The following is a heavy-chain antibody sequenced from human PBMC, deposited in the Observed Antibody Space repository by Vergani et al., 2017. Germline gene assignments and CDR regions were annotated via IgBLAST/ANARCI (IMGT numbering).Heavy chain of an antibody. CDR3: AKEGISGITPFVAD. CDR2: INRGSTT. Sequence: EVQLLESGGGLVQPGGSLRVSCAASGFTFSSDAMSWVRQAPGKGLEWVSAINRGSTTYYADSVKGRFPISRDNAKNTVFLQMTSLRAEDTAVYYCAKEGISGITPFVADWGQGTLVTVSS. D-gene: IGHD1-14*01. V-gene: IGHV3-23*01. J-gene: IGHJ4*02. CDR1: GFTFSSDA.